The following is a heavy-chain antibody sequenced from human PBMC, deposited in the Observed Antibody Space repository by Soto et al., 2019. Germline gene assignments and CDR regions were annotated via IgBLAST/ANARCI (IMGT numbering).Heavy chain of an antibody. V-gene: IGHV1-18*01. Sequence: ASVKVSCKASGYTFTSYGISWVRQAPGQGLEWMGWISAYNGNTNYAQKLQGRVTMTTDTSTSTAYMELRSLRSDDTAVYYCARDQGYYGSGSRLDDAFDRWGQGKMVTVS. CDR3: ARDQGYYGSGSRLDDAFDR. CDR2: ISAYNGNT. CDR1: GYTFTSYG. D-gene: IGHD3-10*01. J-gene: IGHJ3*02.